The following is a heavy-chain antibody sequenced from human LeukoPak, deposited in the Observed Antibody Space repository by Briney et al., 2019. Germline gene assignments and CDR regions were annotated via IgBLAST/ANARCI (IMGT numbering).Heavy chain of an antibody. D-gene: IGHD3-10*01. V-gene: IGHV1-2*02. CDR3: AREGSHTGAFDI. CDR2: INPNSGGT. CDR1: GYTFTGYY. J-gene: IGHJ3*02. Sequence: ASVKVSCKSSGYTFTGYYMHWVRQAPGQGLEWMGWINPNSGGTNYAQKFQGRVTMTRDTSISTAYMELSRLRSDDTAVYYCAREGSHTGAFDIWGQGTMVTVSS.